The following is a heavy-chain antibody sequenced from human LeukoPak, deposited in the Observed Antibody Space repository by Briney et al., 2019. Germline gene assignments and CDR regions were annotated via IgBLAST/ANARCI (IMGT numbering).Heavy chain of an antibody. CDR3: ARDQVFYCSGGSCYGMDV. D-gene: IGHD2-15*01. J-gene: IGHJ6*02. V-gene: IGHV3-21*01. CDR2: ISSSSSYI. Sequence: GGSLRLSCAASGFTFSSYSMNWVRQAPGKGLEWVSSISSSSSYIYYADSLKGRFTISRDNAKNSLYLQMNSLRAEDTAVYYCARDQVFYCSGGSCYGMDVWGQGTTVTVSS. CDR1: GFTFSSYS.